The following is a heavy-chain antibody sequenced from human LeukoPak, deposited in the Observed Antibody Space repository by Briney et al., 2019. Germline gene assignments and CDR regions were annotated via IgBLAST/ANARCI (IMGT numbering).Heavy chain of an antibody. CDR2: ISTYNGDT. V-gene: IGHV1-18*01. CDR1: GYTFTSYG. J-gene: IGHJ4*02. D-gene: IGHD3-16*02. CDR3: AREYYDYVWGSYRYTFDY. Sequence: ASVKVSCKASGYTFTSYGISWVRQAPGQGLEWMGWISTYNGDTNYAQKLQGRVTMTTDTSTNTAYMELSSLRSEDTAVYYCAREYYDYVWGSYRYTFDYWGQGTLVTVSS.